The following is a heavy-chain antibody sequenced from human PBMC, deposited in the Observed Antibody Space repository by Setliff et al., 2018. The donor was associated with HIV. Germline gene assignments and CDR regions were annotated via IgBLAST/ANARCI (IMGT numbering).Heavy chain of an antibody. D-gene: IGHD2-2*01. V-gene: IGHV4-34*01. CDR3: ARGVVVVPAARDYYYYLDV. Sequence: SETLSLTCAVYGGSFTGYYWTWIRQPPGKGLEWIGEINHSGTTNHNPSLKSRVIISVDMSKNQFSPKVNSVTAADTAVYYCARGVVVVPAARDYYYYLDVWGKGTTVTVSS. CDR1: GGSFTGYY. J-gene: IGHJ6*03. CDR2: INHSGTT.